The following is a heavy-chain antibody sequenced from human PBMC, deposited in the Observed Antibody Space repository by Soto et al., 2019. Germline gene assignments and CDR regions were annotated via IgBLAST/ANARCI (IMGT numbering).Heavy chain of an antibody. CDR3: ARDPGDSGSSMGYFDY. V-gene: IGHV4-30-4*01. CDR2: IYDSGST. CDR1: VGSINSGYYY. D-gene: IGHD1-26*01. Sequence: LXLSCTVSVGSINSGYYYWIWIRQPPGKGLEWIGYIYDSGSTFYNPSLKSRVTISVDTSKNQFSLKLSSVTAADTAVYYCARDPGDSGSSMGYFDYWGQGTLVTVSS. J-gene: IGHJ4*02.